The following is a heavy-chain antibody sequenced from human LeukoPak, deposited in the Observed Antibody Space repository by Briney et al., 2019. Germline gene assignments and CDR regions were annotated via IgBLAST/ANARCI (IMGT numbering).Heavy chain of an antibody. D-gene: IGHD1-14*01. CDR3: ARDRTEGDAFDI. V-gene: IGHV3-30*04. CDR2: ISYDGSNK. CDR1: GFTFSSYA. J-gene: IGHJ3*02. Sequence: PGGSLRLSCAASGFTFSSYAMHWVRQAPGKGLEGVAVISYDGSNKCYADSVKGRFTISRDNSKNTLYLQMNSLRAEDTAVYYCARDRTEGDAFDIWGQGTMVTVSS.